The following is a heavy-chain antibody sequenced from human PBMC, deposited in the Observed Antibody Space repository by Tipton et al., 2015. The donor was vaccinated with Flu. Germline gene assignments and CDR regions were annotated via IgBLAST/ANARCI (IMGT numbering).Heavy chain of an antibody. D-gene: IGHD2-15*01. CDR1: GFTVSTSY. J-gene: IGHJ4*02. CDR3: SGDTSYCSGGSRDY. CDR2: VYDVGRT. Sequence: SLRLSCAVSGFTVSTSYMSWVRQPPGKGLEWVSIVYDVGRTYYADSVEGRFAISRDNSKNTLYPQMNSLRVEDTAVYYCSGDTSYCSGGSRDYWGQGTLVTVSS. V-gene: IGHV3-53*01.